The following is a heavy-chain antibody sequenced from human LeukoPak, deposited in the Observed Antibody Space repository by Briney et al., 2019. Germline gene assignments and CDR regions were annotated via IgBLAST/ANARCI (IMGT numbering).Heavy chain of an antibody. D-gene: IGHD3-16*01. Sequence: ASVEVSCKASGGTFSSYAISWVRQAPGQGLEWMGRIIPILGIANYAQKFQGRVTITADESTSTAYMELSSLRSEDTAVYYCAGRYGGGAFDIWGQGAMVTVSS. CDR3: AGRYGGGAFDI. J-gene: IGHJ3*02. V-gene: IGHV1-69*04. CDR2: IIPILGIA. CDR1: GGTFSSYA.